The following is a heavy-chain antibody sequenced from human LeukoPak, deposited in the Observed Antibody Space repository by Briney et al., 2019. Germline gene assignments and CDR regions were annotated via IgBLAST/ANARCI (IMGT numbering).Heavy chain of an antibody. CDR3: AREPNAYYFDY. Sequence: GGSLRLSCAASGFTFSSYWMHWVRQAPGKGLVWVSRINSDGSSTSCADSVKGRFTISRDNAKNTLYLQMNSLRAEDTAVYYCAREPNAYYFDYWGQGTLVTVSS. V-gene: IGHV3-74*01. CDR1: GFTFSSYW. CDR2: INSDGSST. D-gene: IGHD1-1*01. J-gene: IGHJ4*02.